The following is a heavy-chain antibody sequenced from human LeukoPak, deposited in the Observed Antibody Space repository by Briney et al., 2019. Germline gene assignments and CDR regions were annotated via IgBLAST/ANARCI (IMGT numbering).Heavy chain of an antibody. CDR2: IWYDGSKE. CDR1: GFTFTNHG. J-gene: IGHJ4*02. CDR3: ARGDPTVTTKQNFDY. D-gene: IGHD4-17*01. V-gene: IGHV3-33*01. Sequence: PGTSLRLSCAASGFTFTNHGFHWVRQAPGKGLEWVAAIWYDGSKECYADSVKGRFTISRDNSKNTLYLQMNSLRVEDTAVYYCARGDPTVTTKQNFDYWGQGTLVTVSS.